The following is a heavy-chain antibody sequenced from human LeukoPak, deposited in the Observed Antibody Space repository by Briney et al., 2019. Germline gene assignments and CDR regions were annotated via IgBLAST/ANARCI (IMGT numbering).Heavy chain of an antibody. CDR2: IYYSGST. J-gene: IGHJ6*03. CDR1: NVSISSSY. V-gene: IGHV4-59*01. Sequence: SETLSLTCSVSNVSISSSYWSWIRQPPGKGLEWLGYIYYSGSTHYNPSLKSRLTISVDKAKNQFSLKVSSVTAADTAVYYCARGTWFVEGYCFYMDVWGKGTTVTISS. CDR3: ARGTWFVEGYCFYMDV. D-gene: IGHD3-10*01.